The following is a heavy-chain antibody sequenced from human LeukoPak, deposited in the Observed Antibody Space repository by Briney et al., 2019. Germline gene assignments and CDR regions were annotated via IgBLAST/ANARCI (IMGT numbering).Heavy chain of an antibody. CDR1: GFTFSSYA. J-gene: IGHJ6*02. D-gene: IGHD4-17*01. CDR2: ISGSGAST. CDR3: ARSPGGDLPYYYYGMDV. V-gene: IGHV3-23*01. Sequence: QPGGSLRLSCAASGFTFSSYAMSWVRQAPGKGLEWVSAISGSGASTYYADSVKGRFTISRDNSKNTLYLQMKSLRADDTAVYYCARSPGGDLPYYYYGMDVWGQGTTVTVSS.